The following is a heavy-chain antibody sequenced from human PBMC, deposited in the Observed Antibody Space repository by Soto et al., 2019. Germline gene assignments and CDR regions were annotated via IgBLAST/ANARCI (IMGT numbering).Heavy chain of an antibody. CDR2: IYTAGSA. V-gene: IGHV3-66*01. Sequence: GGSLRLSCAASGFTVSNYHMNCVRRAPGKGLEWVSVIYTAGSADFADSVKGRFSISRDDSKNTLYLQMSSLRAEDTAVYYCARVHSNSYHDFNYWGQGTLVTVSS. CDR3: ARVHSNSYHDFNY. CDR1: GFTVSNYH. D-gene: IGHD6-13*01. J-gene: IGHJ4*02.